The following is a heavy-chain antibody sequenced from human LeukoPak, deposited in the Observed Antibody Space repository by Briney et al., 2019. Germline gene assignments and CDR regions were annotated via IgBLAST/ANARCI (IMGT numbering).Heavy chain of an antibody. D-gene: IGHD2-2*01. V-gene: IGHV4-39*01. CDR3: ARRADGPAFFDY. CDR1: GGSISSSNYY. J-gene: IGHJ4*02. Sequence: SETLSLTCTVSGGSISSSNYYWGWIRQPPGKGLEWIGSIYYSGSTYYNPSLKSRVTISVDTSKNQCSLKLSSVTAADTAVYYCARRADGPAFFDYWGQGTLVTVSS. CDR2: IYYSGST.